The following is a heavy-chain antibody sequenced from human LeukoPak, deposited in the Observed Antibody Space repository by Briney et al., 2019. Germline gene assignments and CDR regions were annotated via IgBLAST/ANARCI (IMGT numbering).Heavy chain of an antibody. CDR1: GVTSISYS. Sequence: PGGSLRLSRAASGVTSISYSLNWVRQAPGKGREWGSSISSSSSYIYYADSVKSGFTISRDNAKNSLYLQMNNLRAEDTAVYYCAREGGTTGTTHYYHYGMDVWGQGTTVTVSS. CDR3: AREGGTTGTTHYYHYGMDV. D-gene: IGHD1-1*01. J-gene: IGHJ6*02. V-gene: IGHV3-21*01. CDR2: ISSSSSYI.